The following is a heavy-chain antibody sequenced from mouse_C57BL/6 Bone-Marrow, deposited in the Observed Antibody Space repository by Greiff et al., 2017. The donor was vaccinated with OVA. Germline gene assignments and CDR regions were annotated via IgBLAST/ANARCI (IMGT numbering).Heavy chain of an antibody. D-gene: IGHD6-1*01. V-gene: IGHV5-17*01. J-gene: IGHJ3*01. CDR1: GFTFSDYG. Sequence: EVKLQESGGGLVKPGGSLKLSCAASGFTFSDYGMHWVRQAPEKGLEWVAYISSGSSTIYYADTVKGRFTISRDNAKNTLFLQMTSLRSEDTAMYYCARSSFAYWGQGTLVTVSA. CDR2: ISSGSSTI. CDR3: ARSSFAY.